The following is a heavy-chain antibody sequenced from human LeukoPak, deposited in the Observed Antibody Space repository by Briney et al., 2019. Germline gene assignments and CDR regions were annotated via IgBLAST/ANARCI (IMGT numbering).Heavy chain of an antibody. V-gene: IGHV3-11*05. Sequence: PGGSLRLSCAASGFTFSDYYMSWVRQAPGKGLEWVSYISSGSTYTNYADSVKGRFSISRDNAKNSLYLQMSSLRAEDTAVYYCARVYSSGYYAEYWGQGTLVTVSS. D-gene: IGHD3-22*01. CDR1: GFTFSDYY. J-gene: IGHJ4*02. CDR2: ISSGSTYT. CDR3: ARVYSSGYYAEY.